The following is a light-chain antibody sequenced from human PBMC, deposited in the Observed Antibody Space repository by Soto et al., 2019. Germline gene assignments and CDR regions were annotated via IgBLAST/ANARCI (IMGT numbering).Light chain of an antibody. J-gene: IGLJ2*01. CDR2: DDS. V-gene: IGLV3-21*02. CDR1: NIESKS. CDR3: QVWDSNSDHVV. Sequence: SYELTQQPSVSVAPGQTARIACGGNNIESKSVHWYQQKPGLAPVLVVYDDSDRHSGIPERFSGSNSGNTATLTISRVEAGDEADYYCQVWDSNSDHVVFGGGTKLTVL.